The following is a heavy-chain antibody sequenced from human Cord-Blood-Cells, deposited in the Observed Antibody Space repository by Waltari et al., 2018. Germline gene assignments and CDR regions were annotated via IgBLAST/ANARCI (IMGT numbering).Heavy chain of an antibody. CDR1: GGSFSGYY. CDR2: INHSGST. V-gene: IGHV4-34*01. J-gene: IGHJ5*02. Sequence: QVQLQQWGAALLKPTETLSLTCAAYGGSFSGYYWSRYRQPPGKGLEWIGEINHSGSTNYNPSLKSRVTISVDTSKNQFSLKLSSVTAADTAVYYCARARRPPRILEFDPWGQGTLVTVSS. D-gene: IGHD2-15*01. CDR3: ARARRPPRILEFDP.